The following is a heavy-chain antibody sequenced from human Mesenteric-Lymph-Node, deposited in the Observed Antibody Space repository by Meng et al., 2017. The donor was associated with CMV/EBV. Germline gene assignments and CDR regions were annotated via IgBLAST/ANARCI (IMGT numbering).Heavy chain of an antibody. J-gene: IGHJ6*02. CDR1: GYIFTNYW. V-gene: IGHV5-51*01. D-gene: IGHD1-26*01. CDR2: IYPGASES. CDR3: ARTAYDPGSAIWVWSEPYYALDV. Sequence: GGSLRLSCETSGYIFTNYWIGWVRQMPGKGLEWMGIIYPGASESRYSPSFQGQVTISADMSINTAYLQWSSVKASDTAIYYCARTAYDPGSAIWVWSEPYYALDVWGQGTTVTVSS.